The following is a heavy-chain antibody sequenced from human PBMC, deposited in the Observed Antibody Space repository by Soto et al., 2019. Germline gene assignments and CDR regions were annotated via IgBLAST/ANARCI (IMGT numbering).Heavy chain of an antibody. CDR2: IYYSGST. CDR3: ARAPENPPIVRVVVPYFFDS. D-gene: IGHD3-16*02. V-gene: IGHV4-59*12. J-gene: IGHJ4*02. Sequence: SETLSLTCTFSGVSLSSFDVILLRPPPGKGLEWIGYIYYSGSTNYNPSLKSRVTISVDTSKNQFSLSVSSVTAADTAVYYCARAPENPPIVRVVVPYFFDSWGQGTLVTVSS. CDR1: GVSLSSFD.